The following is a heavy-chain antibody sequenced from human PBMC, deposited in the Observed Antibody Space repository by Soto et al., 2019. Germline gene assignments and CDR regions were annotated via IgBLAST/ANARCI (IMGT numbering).Heavy chain of an antibody. CDR3: ARDWGYCYGLFYYYYGMDV. D-gene: IGHD5-18*01. CDR1: GFTFRSYA. V-gene: IGHV3-74*03. J-gene: IGHJ6*02. CDR2: SNMVGTTT. Sequence: GGSLRLSCAASGFTFRSYAMNWVRQAPGKGLVWVSRSNMVGTTTKNADSVKGRFTISRDNAKNTLYLQMNSLRAEDTAVYYCARDWGYCYGLFYYYYGMDVWGQGTMVTVSS.